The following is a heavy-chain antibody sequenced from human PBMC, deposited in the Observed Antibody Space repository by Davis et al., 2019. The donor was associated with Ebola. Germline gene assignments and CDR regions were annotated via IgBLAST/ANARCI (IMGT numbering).Heavy chain of an antibody. V-gene: IGHV4-59*01. Sequence: SETLSLTCTVSGGSINSYYWSWIRQPPGKGLEWIGYIYYSGSTNYNPSLKSRVTISVDTSKNQFSLKLSSVTAADTAVYYCARASLWFGEPLTYYFDYWGQGTLVTVSS. D-gene: IGHD3-10*01. J-gene: IGHJ4*02. CDR1: GGSINSYY. CDR3: ARASLWFGEPLTYYFDY. CDR2: IYYSGST.